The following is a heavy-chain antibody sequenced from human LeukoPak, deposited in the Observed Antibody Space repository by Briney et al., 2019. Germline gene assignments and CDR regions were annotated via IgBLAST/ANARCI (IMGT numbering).Heavy chain of an antibody. CDR1: GFTFSSYS. CDR3: AKDIGLRWTGWFDP. D-gene: IGHD4-23*01. Sequence: GGSLRLSCAASGFTFSSYSMNWVRQAPGKGLEWVSSISSSSSYIYYADSVKGRFTISRDNSKNSLYLQMNSLRTEDTALYYCAKDIGLRWTGWFDPWGQGTLVTVSS. V-gene: IGHV3-21*04. J-gene: IGHJ5*02. CDR2: ISSSSSYI.